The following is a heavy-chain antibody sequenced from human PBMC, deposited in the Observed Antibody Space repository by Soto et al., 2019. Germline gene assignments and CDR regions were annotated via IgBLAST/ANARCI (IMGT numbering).Heavy chain of an antibody. CDR2: IYFTGNT. CDR3: AGQTFTIVAASYGRSNWFDP. J-gene: IGHJ5*02. Sequence: SETLSLTCTASGGSITSSSHFWGWVRQPPGKGLEWIGTIYFTGNTYYTPSLKSRLTMSIDTSKNEFSLRLNSVTAADTAVYYCAGQTFTIVAASYGRSNWFDPWGPRPLVTVSS. V-gene: IGHV4-39*01. D-gene: IGHD3-9*01. CDR1: GGSITSSSHF.